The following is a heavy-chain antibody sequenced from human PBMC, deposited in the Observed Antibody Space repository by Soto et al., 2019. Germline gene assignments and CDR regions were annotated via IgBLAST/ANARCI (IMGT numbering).Heavy chain of an antibody. CDR3: AKIPNHYDFWSGYYTFDY. V-gene: IGHV3-23*01. CDR1: GFTFSSYA. CDR2: ISGSGGST. Sequence: GGSLRLSCAASGFTFSSYAMSWVRQAPGKGLEWVSAISGSGGSTYYADSVKGRFTISRDNSKNTLYLQMNSLRAEDTAVYYCAKIPNHYDFWSGYYTFDYWGQGTLVTVSS. D-gene: IGHD3-3*01. J-gene: IGHJ4*02.